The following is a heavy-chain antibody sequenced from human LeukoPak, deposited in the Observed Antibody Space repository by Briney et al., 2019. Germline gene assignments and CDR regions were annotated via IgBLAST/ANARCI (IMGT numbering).Heavy chain of an antibody. D-gene: IGHD6-13*01. Sequence: SETLSLTCTVSGASISSYFWSWIRQPPGKGLEWIGYMYNSGSTKYNPSLKSRVIISVDTSKNQFSLKLSSVTAADTAVYHCTRKTGYSSSWFVFRYFDYWGQGTLVTVSS. CDR2: MYNSGST. J-gene: IGHJ4*02. CDR1: GASISSYF. V-gene: IGHV4-59*08. CDR3: TRKTGYSSSWFVFRYFDY.